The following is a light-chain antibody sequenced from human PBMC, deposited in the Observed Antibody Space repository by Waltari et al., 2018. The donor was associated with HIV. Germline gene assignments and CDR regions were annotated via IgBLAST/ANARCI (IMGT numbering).Light chain of an antibody. V-gene: IGLV3-25*03. CDR1: SLPRKS. CDR3: QSTDYDGTWV. Sequence: SYDLTQTPSVSVSPGQTATTNCSRGSLPRKSSSWYRQKAGQAPGVLIYRDIQRPSGIHERISGSGSGTGITLTISGVQPEDEADYFCQSTDYDGTWVFGGGTKLTVL. CDR2: RDI. J-gene: IGLJ3*02.